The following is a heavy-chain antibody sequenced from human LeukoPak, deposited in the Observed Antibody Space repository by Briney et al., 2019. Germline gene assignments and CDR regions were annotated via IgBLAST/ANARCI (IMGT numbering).Heavy chain of an antibody. J-gene: IGHJ5*02. CDR3: ARGGRNYYDSSYH. D-gene: IGHD3-22*01. Sequence: ASVKVSCKASGYTFTDYYMHWVRQAPGQGLEWMGWINPNSGGTNYAQKFQGRVSMTRDTSISTAYMELSRLRSDDTAFYYCARGGRNYYDSSYHWDQGTLVTVSS. CDR1: GYTFTDYY. CDR2: INPNSGGT. V-gene: IGHV1-2*02.